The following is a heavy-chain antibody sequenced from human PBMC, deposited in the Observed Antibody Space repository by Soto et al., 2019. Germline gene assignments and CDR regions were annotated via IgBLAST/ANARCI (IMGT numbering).Heavy chain of an antibody. J-gene: IGHJ4*02. CDR3: ANGAAGGRSHGADD. CDR2: ITGSGAGT. D-gene: IGHD6-13*01. Sequence: DVQLLESGGDLVQPGGSLRLSCAASGFTFSSYAMSWVRQAPGKGLEWVSSITGSGAGTYYADSVKGRFTISRDNSKNTFVRQMDSLRAADTAVYYCANGAAGGRSHGADDWGQGSLVTVSS. CDR1: GFTFSSYA. V-gene: IGHV3-23*01.